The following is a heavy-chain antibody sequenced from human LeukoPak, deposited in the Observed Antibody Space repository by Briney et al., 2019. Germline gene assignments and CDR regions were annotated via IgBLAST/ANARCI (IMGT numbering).Heavy chain of an antibody. CDR3: ANSDSSSWYRGDY. J-gene: IGHJ4*02. CDR2: ISGSGGST. V-gene: IGHV3-23*01. D-gene: IGHD6-13*01. Sequence: GGSLRLSCAASGFTFSSYAMHWVRQAPGKGLEWVSAISGSGGSTYYADSVKGRFTISRDNSKNTLYLQMNSLRAEDTAVYYCANSDSSSWYRGDYWGQGTLVTVSS. CDR1: GFTFSSYA.